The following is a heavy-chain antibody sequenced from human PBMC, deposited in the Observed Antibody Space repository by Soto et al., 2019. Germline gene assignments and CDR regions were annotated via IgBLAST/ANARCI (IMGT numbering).Heavy chain of an antibody. Sequence: GGSLRLSCAASGFPFTKAWMTWVRQTPGKGLEWVGRIKSRADGGTTDYAASVKDRFIISRDDSNDALYLHMNRLKTDDTAVYYCTTASQGLPHYSWCQGPLVTVSS. J-gene: IGHJ4*02. CDR1: GFPFTKAW. CDR2: IKSRADGGTT. CDR3: TTASQGLPHYS. V-gene: IGHV3-15*01. D-gene: IGHD6-19*01.